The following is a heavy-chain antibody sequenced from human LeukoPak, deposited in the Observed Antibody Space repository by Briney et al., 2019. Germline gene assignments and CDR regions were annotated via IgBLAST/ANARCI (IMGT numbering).Heavy chain of an antibody. V-gene: IGHV3-11*01. CDR1: GFTLSEYY. CDR2: ISSSGNTI. CDR3: ARRRDYFDY. J-gene: IGHJ4*02. Sequence: GGSLRLSCAASGFTLSEYYMSWIRQAPGKGLEWVSYISSSGNTIYYTDSVTGRFTISRDNAKNSLYLQMNSLRAEDTAVYYCARRRDYFDYWGQGTLVTVPS.